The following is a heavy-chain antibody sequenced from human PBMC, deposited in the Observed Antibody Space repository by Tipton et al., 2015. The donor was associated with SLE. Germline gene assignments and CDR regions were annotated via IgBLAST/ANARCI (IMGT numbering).Heavy chain of an antibody. V-gene: IGHV4-59*01. CDR1: GVSISNYY. J-gene: IGHJ4*01. Sequence: GLVKPSETLSLTCYVTGVSISNYYWTWIRQSPGKGLEWIGNVYKNYNPSLESRVTISVDTSKNRISLRLTSVTAADTAVYYCARMYAGVGAIQFFQYWGQGTQVTVSS. D-gene: IGHD1-26*01. CDR3: ARMYAGVGAIQFFQY. CDR2: VYK.